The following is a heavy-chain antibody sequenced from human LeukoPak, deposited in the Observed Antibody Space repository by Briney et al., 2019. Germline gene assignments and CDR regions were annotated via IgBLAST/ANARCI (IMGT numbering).Heavy chain of an antibody. Sequence: GGSLRLSCAASGFTFNNYAMSWVRQAPGKGLEWVSAISGSGGSTYYADSVKGRFTISRDNSKNTLYLQMNSLRAEDTAVYYCAKEGVLMVRGVPTSRVFDYWGQGTLVTVSS. CDR2: ISGSGGST. D-gene: IGHD3-10*01. CDR3: AKEGVLMVRGVPTSRVFDY. CDR1: GFTFNNYA. J-gene: IGHJ4*02. V-gene: IGHV3-23*01.